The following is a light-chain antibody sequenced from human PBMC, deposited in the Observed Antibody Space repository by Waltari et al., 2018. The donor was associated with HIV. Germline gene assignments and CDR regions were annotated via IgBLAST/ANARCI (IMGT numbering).Light chain of an antibody. V-gene: IGKV3-15*01. J-gene: IGKJ2*01. CDR3: QQYNNWPPYT. Sequence: EIVTTQSPATLSVPPADRATHPCRASQRVSSHLAWYQQKPGQAPRLLIYGASTRATGIPARFSGSGSGTEFTLTISSLQSEDFAVYYCQQYNNWPPYTFGQGTKLEIK. CDR1: QRVSSH. CDR2: GAS.